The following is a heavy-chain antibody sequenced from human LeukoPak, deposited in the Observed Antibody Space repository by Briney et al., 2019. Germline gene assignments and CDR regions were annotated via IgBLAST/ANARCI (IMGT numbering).Heavy chain of an antibody. CDR2: ISSSGGST. J-gene: IGHJ4*02. Sequence: PGGSLRLSCAASGFTFSSYAMSWVRQAPGKGLEWVSAISSSGGSTNYADSVKGRFTISRDNLKNTLYLQMNSLRAEDTAVYYCAKARVGATVFDYWGQGTLVTVSS. D-gene: IGHD1-26*01. V-gene: IGHV3-23*01. CDR3: AKARVGATVFDY. CDR1: GFTFSSYA.